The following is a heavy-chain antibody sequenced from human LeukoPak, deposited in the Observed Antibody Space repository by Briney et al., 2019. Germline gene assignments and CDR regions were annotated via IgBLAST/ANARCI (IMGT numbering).Heavy chain of an antibody. D-gene: IGHD3-16*02. Sequence: SETLSLTCTVSGGSISSGGYYWSWIRQHPGKGLEWIGYIYYSGSTYYNPSLKSRVTISVDTSKNQFSLKLSSVTAADTAVYYCARAYRLRFDPWGQGTLVTVSS. CDR1: GGSISSGGYY. CDR2: IYYSGST. J-gene: IGHJ5*02. V-gene: IGHV4-31*03. CDR3: ARAYRLRFDP.